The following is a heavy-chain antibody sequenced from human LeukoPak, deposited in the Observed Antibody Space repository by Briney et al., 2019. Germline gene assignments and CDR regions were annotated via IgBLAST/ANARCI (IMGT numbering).Heavy chain of an antibody. J-gene: IGHJ4*01. CDR1: GFTFSTFG. V-gene: IGHV3-30*02. Sequence: PGGSLRLSCAASGFTFSTFGMNWVRQAPDKGLEWVAFIQYDDSIEYYADSVKGRFTISRDNSKNTLYLQMNSLRGDDTAVYYCAKDXGVVGSYDYWGHGTLVTVSS. CDR2: IQYDDSIE. CDR3: AKDXGVVGSYDY. D-gene: IGHD3-10*01.